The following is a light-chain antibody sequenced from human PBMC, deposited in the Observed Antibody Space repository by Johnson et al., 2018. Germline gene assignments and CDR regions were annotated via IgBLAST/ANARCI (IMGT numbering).Light chain of an antibody. CDR2: ENN. V-gene: IGLV1-51*02. Sequence: QSVFTQPPSVSAAPGQKVTISCSGSSSNIGNNYVSWYQQLPGTAPKLLIYENNKRPSGIPDRFSGSKSGTSATLGITGLQTGDEADYYGGTWDSSRSAGNVFGTGTKVTVL. CDR3: GTWDSSRSAGNV. CDR1: SSNIGNNY. J-gene: IGLJ1*01.